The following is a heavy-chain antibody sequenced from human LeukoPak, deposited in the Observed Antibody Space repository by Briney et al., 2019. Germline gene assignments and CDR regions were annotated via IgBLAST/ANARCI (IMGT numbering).Heavy chain of an antibody. Sequence: SVKVSCKAPGGTFSSYAISWVRQAPGQGLEWMGGIIPIFGTANYAQKFQGRVTITADESTSTAYMELSSLRSEDTAVYYCARHRFPLGDQLQTIYYYYGMDVWGQGTTVTVSS. D-gene: IGHD2-2*01. J-gene: IGHJ6*02. CDR2: IIPIFGTA. CDR3: ARHRFPLGDQLQTIYYYYGMDV. CDR1: GGTFSSYA. V-gene: IGHV1-69*13.